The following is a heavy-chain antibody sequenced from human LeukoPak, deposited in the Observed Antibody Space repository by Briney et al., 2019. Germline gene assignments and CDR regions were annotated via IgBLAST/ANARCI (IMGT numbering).Heavy chain of an antibody. V-gene: IGHV3-9*01. J-gene: IGHJ6*02. CDR3: AKDKADNYYDSSGYYSSGGMDV. CDR1: GFTFDEYA. CDR2: ISWNSGSI. D-gene: IGHD3-22*01. Sequence: GRSLRLSCAASGFTFDEYAMHWVRQAPGKGLEWVSGISWNSGSIGYADSVKGRFTISRDNAKNSLYLQMNSLRAEDTALYYCAKDKADNYYDSSGYYSSGGMDVWGQGTTVTVSS.